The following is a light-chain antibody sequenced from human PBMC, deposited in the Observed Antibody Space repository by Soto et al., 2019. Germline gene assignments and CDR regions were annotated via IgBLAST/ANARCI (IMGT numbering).Light chain of an antibody. CDR3: QQSYSTPPVT. CDR2: AAS. J-gene: IGKJ5*01. Sequence: DIQMTQSPSSLSASVGDRVTITCRASQSISSNLSWYQQKPGKAPKLLIYAASSLQSGVPSRFSGSGSGTDFTLTISSLQPEDFATYYCQQSYSTPPVTFGQGTRLEIK. CDR1: QSISSN. V-gene: IGKV1-39*01.